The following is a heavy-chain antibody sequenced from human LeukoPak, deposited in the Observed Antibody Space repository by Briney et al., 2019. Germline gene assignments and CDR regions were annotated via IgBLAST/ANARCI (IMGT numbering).Heavy chain of an antibody. Sequence: QSGGSLRLPCAASGFTFSSYAMSWVRQAPGKGLEWVSAISVSGNTYHADSVKGRFTISRDSSKNTLYLQMNRLRAEDAAVYYCAKAPVTTCSGAYCYPFDYWGQGTLVTVSS. CDR2: ISVSGNT. CDR1: GFTFSSYA. J-gene: IGHJ4*02. V-gene: IGHV3-23*01. CDR3: AKAPVTTCSGAYCYPFDY. D-gene: IGHD2-21*01.